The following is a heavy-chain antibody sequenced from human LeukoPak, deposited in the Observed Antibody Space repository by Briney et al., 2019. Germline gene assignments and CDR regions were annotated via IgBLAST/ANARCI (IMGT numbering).Heavy chain of an antibody. J-gene: IGHJ4*02. Sequence: GGSLRLSCAASGFTFSSDSMNWVRQASGKGLEWVSSISSSSSYIYYADSVKGRFTISRDNAKNSLYLQMNSLRAEDTAVYYCARGHFWSGYYYFDYWGQGTLVTVSS. CDR3: ARGHFWSGYYYFDY. V-gene: IGHV3-21*01. D-gene: IGHD3-3*02. CDR2: ISSSSSYI. CDR1: GFTFSSDS.